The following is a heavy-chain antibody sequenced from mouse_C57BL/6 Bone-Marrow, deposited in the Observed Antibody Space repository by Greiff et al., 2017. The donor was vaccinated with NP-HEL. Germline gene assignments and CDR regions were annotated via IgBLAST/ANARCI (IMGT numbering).Heavy chain of an antibody. J-gene: IGHJ1*03. Sequence: EVMLVESGTVLARPGASVKMSCKTSGYTFTSSWMHWVKQRPGQGLEWIGAIYPGISDPSYNQKFKGKAKLTAVTSASTAYMELSSLTNEDAAVDYCTVYYYGSTYFDVWGTGTTVTVSS. D-gene: IGHD1-1*01. CDR2: IYPGISDP. CDR1: GYTFTSSW. V-gene: IGHV1-5*01. CDR3: TVYYYGSTYFDV.